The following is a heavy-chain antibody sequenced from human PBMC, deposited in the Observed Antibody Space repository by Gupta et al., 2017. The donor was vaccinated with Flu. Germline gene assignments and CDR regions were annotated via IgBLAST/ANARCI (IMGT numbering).Heavy chain of an antibody. CDR1: GFTFSDFY. Sequence: QVQLVESGGDLVKPGGSLRLSGAAPGFTFSDFYMSWVRQAPGKGLEWLSYISGSSSYAYYADSLKGRFTISRDNAKNSLFLQMGSLRADDTAVYYCARARGGVASAAALDSWGQGTLVTVSA. CDR2: ISGSSSYA. D-gene: IGHD2-2*01. CDR3: ARARGGVASAAALDS. J-gene: IGHJ4*02. V-gene: IGHV3-11*05.